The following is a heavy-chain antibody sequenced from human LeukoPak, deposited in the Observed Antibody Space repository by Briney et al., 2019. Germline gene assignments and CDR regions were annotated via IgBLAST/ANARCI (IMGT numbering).Heavy chain of an antibody. CDR2: ISGSGGAT. D-gene: IGHD2-8*01. J-gene: IGHJ4*02. CDR1: GFTFNTYG. V-gene: IGHV3-23*01. CDR3: ASAMVYAMSNDY. Sequence: GGSLRLSCAASGFTFNTYGMSWVRQAPGKGLEWASGISGSGGATYYADSVKGRFTISRDNAKNSLYLQMNSLRAEDTAVYYCASAMVYAMSNDYWGQGTLVTVSS.